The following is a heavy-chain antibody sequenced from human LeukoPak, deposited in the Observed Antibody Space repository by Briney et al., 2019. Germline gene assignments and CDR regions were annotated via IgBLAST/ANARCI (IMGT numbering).Heavy chain of an antibody. Sequence: GGSLRLSCAASGFTFSSYSMNWVRQAPGKGLEWVSSISSASTYIYYADSVKGRFTISRDNAKNSLYLQMNSLRAEDTAMYYCARLVWDTTMADGDIDSWGQGTLLIVSS. D-gene: IGHD5-18*01. CDR2: ISSASTYI. V-gene: IGHV3-21*01. J-gene: IGHJ4*02. CDR3: ARLVWDTTMADGDIDS. CDR1: GFTFSSYS.